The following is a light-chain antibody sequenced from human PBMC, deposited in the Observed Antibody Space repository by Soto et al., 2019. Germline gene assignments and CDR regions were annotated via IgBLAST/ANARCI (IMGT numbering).Light chain of an antibody. Sequence: QSVLTQPPSVSGAPGQRVTISCTGSSSNIGAGYDVHWYQQLPGTAPKLLIYVNINRPSGVPDRFSGSKSGTSASLAITGLQAEDAADYYCQSYDSSLSVVFGGGTQLTVL. CDR2: VNI. V-gene: IGLV1-40*01. CDR3: QSYDSSLSVV. J-gene: IGLJ2*01. CDR1: SSNIGAGYD.